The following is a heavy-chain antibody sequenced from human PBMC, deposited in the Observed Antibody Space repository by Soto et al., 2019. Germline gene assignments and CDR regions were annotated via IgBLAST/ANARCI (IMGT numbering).Heavy chain of an antibody. D-gene: IGHD4-4*01. CDR3: ASGWDMTTVTLDY. J-gene: IGHJ4*02. V-gene: IGHV1-3*01. CDR2: INAGSGNT. CDR1: GYTFTDYY. Sequence: ASVKVSCKASGYTFTDYYMHWVRQAPGQRLEWMGWINAGSGNTKYSQKFQGRVTITRDTSASTAYMELSSLRSEDTAVYYCASGWDMTTVTLDYWGQGTLVTVSS.